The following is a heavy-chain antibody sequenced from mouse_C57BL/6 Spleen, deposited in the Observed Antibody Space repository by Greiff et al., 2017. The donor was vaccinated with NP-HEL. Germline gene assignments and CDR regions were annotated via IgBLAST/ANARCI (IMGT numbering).Heavy chain of an antibody. V-gene: IGHV1-52*01. CDR2: IDPSDSET. D-gene: IGHD2-3*01. Sequence: QVQLQQPGAELVRPGSSVKLSCKASGYTFTSYWMHWVKQRPIQGLEWIGNIDPSDSETHYNQKFKDKATLTVDKSSSTAYMQLSSLTSEDSAVDYCARGGYYEFAYWGQGTLVTVSA. CDR3: ARGGYYEFAY. J-gene: IGHJ3*01. CDR1: GYTFTSYW.